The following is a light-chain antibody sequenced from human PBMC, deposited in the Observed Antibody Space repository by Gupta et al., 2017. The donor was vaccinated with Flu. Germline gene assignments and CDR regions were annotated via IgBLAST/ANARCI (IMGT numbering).Light chain of an antibody. J-gene: IGLJ1*01. Sequence: QSALTQPASVSGSPGQSITISCTGTSTDVGEYNFVSWYQQHPGKAPKLIIYEVTNRPSGVSGRFSGSKSGTTASLIISGLQADDEADYCCSSYTRSSTYVFGTGTSVTVL. CDR3: SSYTRSSTYV. CDR1: STDVGEYNF. V-gene: IGLV2-14*01. CDR2: EVT.